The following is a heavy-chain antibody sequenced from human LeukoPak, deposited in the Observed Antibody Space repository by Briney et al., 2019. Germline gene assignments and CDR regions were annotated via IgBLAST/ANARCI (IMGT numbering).Heavy chain of an antibody. CDR3: ARGLVVRVVAARGNWFDP. Sequence: SETLSLTCAVYGGSLSGYYWSWIRQPPGKGLEWIGEINHSGSTNYNPSLKSRVTISVDTSKNQFSLKLSSVTAADTAVYYCARGLVVRVVAARGNWFDPWGQGTLVTVSS. D-gene: IGHD2-15*01. J-gene: IGHJ5*02. V-gene: IGHV4-34*01. CDR1: GGSLSGYY. CDR2: INHSGST.